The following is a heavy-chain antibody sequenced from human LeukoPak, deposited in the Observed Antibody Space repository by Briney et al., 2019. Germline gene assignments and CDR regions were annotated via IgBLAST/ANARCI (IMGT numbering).Heavy chain of an antibody. CDR1: GYTFTGYY. V-gene: IGHV1-2*02. CDR3: ARARGIAVAGTDFDY. D-gene: IGHD6-19*01. Sequence: GASVKVSCKASGYTFTGYYMHWVRQAPGQGLEWMGWINPNSGGTNYAQKFQGRVTMTRDTSISTAYMELSRLRSDDTAVYYCARARGIAVAGTDFDYWGQGTLVTASS. CDR2: INPNSGGT. J-gene: IGHJ4*02.